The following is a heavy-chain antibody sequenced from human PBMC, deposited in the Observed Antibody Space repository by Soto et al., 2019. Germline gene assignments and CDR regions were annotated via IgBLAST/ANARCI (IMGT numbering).Heavy chain of an antibody. CDR1: GFTSSSYG. D-gene: IGHD6-6*01. CDR3: ARARLYSSSPRLFNDY. Sequence: GGSLRLSCAASGFTSSSYGMHWVRQAPGKGLEWVAVIWYDGSNKYYADSVKGRFTISRDNSKNTLYLQMNSLRAEDTAVYYCARARLYSSSPRLFNDYWGQGTLVTVSS. J-gene: IGHJ4*02. CDR2: IWYDGSNK. V-gene: IGHV3-33*01.